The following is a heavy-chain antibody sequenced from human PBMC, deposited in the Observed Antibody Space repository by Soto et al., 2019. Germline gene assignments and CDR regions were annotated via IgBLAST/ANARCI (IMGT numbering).Heavy chain of an antibody. V-gene: IGHV4-39*01. D-gene: IGHD3-22*01. J-gene: IGHJ5*02. Sequence: QLQLQESGPGLVKPSETLSLTCTVSGGSIDSSTYYWGWIRQPPGKGLEWIGSIFYNGNTFYNPSLKSRITLSVDTSKNQFSLKLSSVTAADTAVYYCARHSTGYYCSWFDPWGQGTLVTVSS. CDR2: IFYNGNT. CDR3: ARHSTGYYCSWFDP. CDR1: GGSIDSSTYY.